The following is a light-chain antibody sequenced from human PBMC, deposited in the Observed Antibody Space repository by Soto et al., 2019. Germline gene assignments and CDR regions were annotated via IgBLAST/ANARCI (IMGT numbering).Light chain of an antibody. CDR3: QQYNNWPPYT. CDR2: GAS. V-gene: IGKV3-15*01. CDR1: QRVSSN. Sequence: IMLTQSPGTLSLSPGDRATLSCRASQRVSSNLAWYQQKPGQAPRLLIYGASTRATDIPARFSGSGSGTQFTLTISSLQSEDFAVYYCQQYNNWPPYTFGQGTNVDIK. J-gene: IGKJ2*01.